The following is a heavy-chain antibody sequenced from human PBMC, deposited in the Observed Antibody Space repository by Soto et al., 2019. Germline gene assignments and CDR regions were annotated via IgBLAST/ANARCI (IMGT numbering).Heavy chain of an antibody. Sequence: QVTLKESGPVLVKPTETLTLTCTVSGFSLSNARMGVSWIRQPPGKALEWLAHIFSNDEKSYSTSLKSRLTIYKDTSKSQVVLTMTNMDPVDTATYYCARYTTYYYDSSGYYYFDYWGQGTLVTVSS. D-gene: IGHD3-22*01. J-gene: IGHJ4*02. CDR2: IFSNDEK. CDR1: GFSLSNARMG. V-gene: IGHV2-26*01. CDR3: ARYTTYYYDSSGYYYFDY.